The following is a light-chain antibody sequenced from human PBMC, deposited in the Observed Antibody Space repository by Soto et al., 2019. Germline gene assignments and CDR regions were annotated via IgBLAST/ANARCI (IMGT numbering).Light chain of an antibody. CDR1: RAVSSW. V-gene: IGKV1-5*03. J-gene: IGKJ1*01. CDR2: KAS. CDR3: QQYNGYPWT. Sequence: DIPMTQSPSTLSASVGDTVMITCRASRAVSSWLAWYQQKPGKAPKLLIYKASNLESGVPSRFSGSGFGTEFTLIISSLQPDDFATYYCQQYNGYPWTFGQGTKVEIK.